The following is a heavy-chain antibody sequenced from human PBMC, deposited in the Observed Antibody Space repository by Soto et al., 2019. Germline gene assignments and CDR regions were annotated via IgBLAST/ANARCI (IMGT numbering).Heavy chain of an antibody. CDR3: AKPATYPVEGGWTRIDLYYYYGMDV. D-gene: IGHD6-19*01. CDR2: ISYDGSNK. V-gene: IGHV3-30*18. Sequence: QVQLVESGGGVVQPGRSLRLSCAASGFTFSSYGMHWVRQAPGKGLEWVAVISYDGSNKYYADSVKGRFTISRDNSKNTLYLRMNSLRAEDTAVYYCAKPATYPVEGGWTRIDLYYYYGMDVW. J-gene: IGHJ6*01. CDR1: GFTFSSYG.